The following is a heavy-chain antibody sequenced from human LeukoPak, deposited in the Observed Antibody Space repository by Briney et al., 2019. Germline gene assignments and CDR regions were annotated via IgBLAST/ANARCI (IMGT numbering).Heavy chain of an antibody. CDR3: VRADCSSSTCYFED. V-gene: IGHV3-20*04. CDR2: ISWNGANT. Sequence: PGGSLRLSCVAYDTTADFFGLVLACQVPGRGLDWVARISWNGANTGYADSVKGRFTISRDNVENSLFLQMNSLTADDTALYYCVRADCSSSTCYFEDWGQGTLVTVSS. D-gene: IGHD2-2*01. J-gene: IGHJ4*02. CDR1: DTTADFFG.